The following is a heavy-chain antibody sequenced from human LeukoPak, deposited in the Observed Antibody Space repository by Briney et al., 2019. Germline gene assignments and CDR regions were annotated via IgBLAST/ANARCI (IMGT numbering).Heavy chain of an antibody. D-gene: IGHD6-19*01. CDR3: ARTTQWLVPLTPDYWYFDL. CDR1: GYTFTSYG. J-gene: IGHJ2*01. Sequence: ASVKVSCKASGYTFTSYGISWVRQAPGQGLEWMGGIIPIFGTANYGQKFQGRVTITADESTSTAYMELSSLRSEDTAVYYCARTTQWLVPLTPDYWYFDLWGRGTLVTVSS. V-gene: IGHV1-69*13. CDR2: IIPIFGTA.